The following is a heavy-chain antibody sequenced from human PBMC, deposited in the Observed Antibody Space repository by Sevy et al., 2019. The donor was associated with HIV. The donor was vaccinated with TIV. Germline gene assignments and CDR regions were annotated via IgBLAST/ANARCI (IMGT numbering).Heavy chain of an antibody. CDR2: VSSDGSEI. V-gene: IGHV3-30-3*01. CDR1: GFTFSTYA. D-gene: IGHD7-27*01. J-gene: IGHJ4*02. CDR3: ARDQLGRIDY. Sequence: GGSLRLSCAVSGFTFSTYAMHWVRQAPGKGLECVAIVSSDGSEINYADSVKGRFTISRDNSRNTLYLQMNSLRTEDTALYYCARDQLGRIDYWGQGTLVTVSS.